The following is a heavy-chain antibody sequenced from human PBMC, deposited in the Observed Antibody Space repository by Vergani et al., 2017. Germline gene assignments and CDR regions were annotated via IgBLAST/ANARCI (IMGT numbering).Heavy chain of an antibody. CDR2: IYYSGST. V-gene: IGHV4-39*07. Sequence: QLQLQESGPGLVKPSETLSLTCTVPGGSISSSSYYWGWIRQPPGKGLEWIGSIYYSGSTYYNPSLKSRVTISVDTSKNQFSLKLSSVTAADTAVYYCARVYYDILTGYYRRWFDPWGQGTLVTVSS. CDR1: GGSISSSSYY. CDR3: ARVYYDILTGYYRRWFDP. J-gene: IGHJ5*02. D-gene: IGHD3-9*01.